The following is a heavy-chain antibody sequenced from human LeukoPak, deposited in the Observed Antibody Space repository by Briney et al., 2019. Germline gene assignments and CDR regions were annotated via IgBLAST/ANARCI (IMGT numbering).Heavy chain of an antibody. CDR3: ARATIRYCSSTSCYEDY. D-gene: IGHD2-2*01. CDR2: IYTSGST. V-gene: IGHV4-4*07. J-gene: IGHJ4*02. Sequence: PSETLSLTCAVSGGSISSYYWSWIRQPAGKGLEWIGRIYTSGSTNYNPSLKSRVTMSVDTSKNQFSLKLSSVTAADTAVYFCARATIRYCSSTSCYEDYWGQGTLVTVSS. CDR1: GGSISSYY.